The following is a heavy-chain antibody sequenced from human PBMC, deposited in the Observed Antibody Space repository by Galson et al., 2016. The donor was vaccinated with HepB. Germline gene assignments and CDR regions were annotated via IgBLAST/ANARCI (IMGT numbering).Heavy chain of an antibody. CDR3: ARGDCGGDCYVDY. J-gene: IGHJ4*01. V-gene: IGHV4-61*08. Sequence: LVKPTQTLTLTCTCSGFSVSTNGESVGWIRQPPGKGLEWIGYIYYSGSTNYNPSLKSRVTISVDTSKNQFSLKLSSVTAADTAVYYCARGDCGGDCYVDYWGQGTLVTVSS. CDR2: IYYSGST. CDR1: GFSVSTNGES. D-gene: IGHD2-21*01.